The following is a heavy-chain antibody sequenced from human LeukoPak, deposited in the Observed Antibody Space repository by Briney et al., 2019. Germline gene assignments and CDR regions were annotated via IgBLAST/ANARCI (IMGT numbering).Heavy chain of an antibody. CDR3: ARESRITMIVVVIGY. V-gene: IGHV3-30-3*01. Sequence: QAGRSLRLSCAASGFTFSSYVMHWVRQAPGKGLEWVAVISYDGSNKYYADSVKGRFTISRDNSKNTLYLQMNSLRAEDTAVYYCARESRITMIVVVIGYWGQGTLVTVSS. CDR2: ISYDGSNK. D-gene: IGHD3-22*01. CDR1: GFTFSSYV. J-gene: IGHJ4*02.